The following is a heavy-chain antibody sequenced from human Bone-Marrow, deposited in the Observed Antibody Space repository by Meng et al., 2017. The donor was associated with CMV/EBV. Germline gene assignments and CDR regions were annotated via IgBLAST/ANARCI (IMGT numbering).Heavy chain of an antibody. Sequence: GGSLRLSCAASGFTFDDYAMHWVRQALGKGLEWGSGISGNSGSIGYADSVKGRFTISRDNAKYSLYLQMNSLRVEDTALYFCAKGSTMIVVVSTFDYWGQGTLVTVSS. CDR3: AKGSTMIVVVSTFDY. D-gene: IGHD3-22*01. V-gene: IGHV3-9*01. CDR1: GFTFDDYA. CDR2: ISGNSGSI. J-gene: IGHJ4*02.